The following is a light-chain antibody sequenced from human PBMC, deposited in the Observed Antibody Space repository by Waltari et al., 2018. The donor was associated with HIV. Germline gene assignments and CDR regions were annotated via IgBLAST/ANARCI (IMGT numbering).Light chain of an antibody. V-gene: IGLV1-40*01. J-gene: IGLJ2*01. CDR2: SHI. CDR3: QSHDSSLSGVI. Sequence: QSILAQPPSVSGAPGQRVTISCNGSHSNIGAGFDVPWYQHFPGAAPRLLIYSHINRPSGVPDRFSASTSGTSASLAITGIQGEDEADYYCQSHDSSLSGVIFGGGTKVTV. CDR1: HSNIGAGFD.